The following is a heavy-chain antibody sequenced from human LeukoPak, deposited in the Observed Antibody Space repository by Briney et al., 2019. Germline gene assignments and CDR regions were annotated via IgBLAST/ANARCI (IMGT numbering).Heavy chain of an antibody. CDR2: ISAYNGNT. V-gene: IGHV1-18*01. Sequence: ASVKVSCKASGYTFTSYGISWVRQAPGQGLEWMGWISAYNGNTNYAQKLQGRVTMTEDTSTDTAYMELSSLRSEDTAVYYCATSNYNALQAFDIWGQGTMVTVSS. J-gene: IGHJ3*02. D-gene: IGHD3-10*01. CDR3: ATSNYNALQAFDI. CDR1: GYTFTSYG.